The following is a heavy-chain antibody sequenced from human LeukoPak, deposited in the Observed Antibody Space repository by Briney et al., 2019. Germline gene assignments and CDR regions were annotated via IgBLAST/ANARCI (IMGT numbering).Heavy chain of an antibody. V-gene: IGHV1-46*01. Sequence: ASVKVSCKASGYTFTSYYMHWVRQAPGQGLEWMGIINPSGGSTSYAQKFQGRVTMTRDTSTSTVYMELSSLRSEDTAVYYCARPRLQNYLYYYYGTDVWGQGTTVTVSS. J-gene: IGHJ6*02. CDR2: INPSGGST. D-gene: IGHD4-11*01. CDR1: GYTFTSYY. CDR3: ARPRLQNYLYYYYGTDV.